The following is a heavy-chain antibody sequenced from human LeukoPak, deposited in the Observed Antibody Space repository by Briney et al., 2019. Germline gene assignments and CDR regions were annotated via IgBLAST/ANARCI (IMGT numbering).Heavy chain of an antibody. CDR3: AKGIYYDSSGSFYFDY. CDR1: GFTFSSYA. J-gene: IGHJ4*02. Sequence: PRGSLGLSCAASGFTFSSYAMSWVRQAPGKGLEWVSGISGSGDNTYYAVSVKGRFTISRDNSKNTLYVQVNSLGTEDTAAYYCAKGIYYDSSGSFYFDYWGQGTLVTVSS. D-gene: IGHD3-22*01. V-gene: IGHV3-23*01. CDR2: ISGSGDNT.